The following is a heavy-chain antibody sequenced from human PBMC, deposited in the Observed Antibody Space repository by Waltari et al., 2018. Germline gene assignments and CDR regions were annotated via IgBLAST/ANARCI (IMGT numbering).Heavy chain of an antibody. CDR2: IYSGGST. Sequence: EVQLLESGGGLVQPGGSLRLSCAASGFTFSSYAMSWVRQAPGKGLEWVSVIYSGGSTYYADSVKGRFTISRVNSKNTLYLQMNSLGAEDTAVYYCAKSPYSYGPTYYYYYMDVWGKGTTVTVSS. V-gene: IGHV3-23*03. CDR3: AKSPYSYGPTYYYYYMDV. CDR1: GFTFSSYA. J-gene: IGHJ6*03. D-gene: IGHD5-18*01.